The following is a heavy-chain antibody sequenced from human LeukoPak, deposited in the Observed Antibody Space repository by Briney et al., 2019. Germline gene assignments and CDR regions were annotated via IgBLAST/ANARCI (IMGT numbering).Heavy chain of an antibody. Sequence: ASVKVSCKASGYTFTSYGISWVRQAPGQGLEWMGWISAYNGNTNYAQKLQGRVTMTTDTSTSTAYMELRSLRPDDTAVYYCARVRDTAMPSDYWGQGTLVTVSS. CDR2: ISAYNGNT. J-gene: IGHJ4*02. CDR3: ARVRDTAMPSDY. V-gene: IGHV1-18*04. D-gene: IGHD5-18*01. CDR1: GYTFTSYG.